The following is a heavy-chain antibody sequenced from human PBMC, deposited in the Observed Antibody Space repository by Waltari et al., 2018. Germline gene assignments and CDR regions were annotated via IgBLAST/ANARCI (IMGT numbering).Heavy chain of an antibody. CDR3: AREHMAYYYYGMDV. CDR2: IHYRGST. J-gene: IGHJ6*02. CDR1: GGSISSYY. Sequence: QVQLQESGPGLVKPSETLSLTCTVSGGSISSYYWSWIRQPPGKGLEWICYIHYRGSTNSHPPLKSRVTISVDTSKTQFSLKLRSVTAADTAVYYCAREHMAYYYYGMDVWGQGTTVTVSS. V-gene: IGHV4-59*01. D-gene: IGHD2-21*01.